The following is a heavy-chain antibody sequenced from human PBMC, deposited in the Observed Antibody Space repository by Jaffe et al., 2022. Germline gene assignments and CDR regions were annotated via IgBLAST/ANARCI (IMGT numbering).Heavy chain of an antibody. D-gene: IGHD3-10*01. CDR3: TREGKLLWFGELIDY. CDR1: GFTFGDYA. Sequence: EVQLVESGGGLVQPGRSLRLSCTASGFTFGDYAMSWVRQAPGKGLEWVGFIRSKAYGGTTEYAASVKGRFTISRDDSKSIAYLQMNSLKTEDTAVYYCTREGKLLWFGELIDYWGQGTLVTVSS. V-gene: IGHV3-49*04. J-gene: IGHJ4*02. CDR2: IRSKAYGGTT.